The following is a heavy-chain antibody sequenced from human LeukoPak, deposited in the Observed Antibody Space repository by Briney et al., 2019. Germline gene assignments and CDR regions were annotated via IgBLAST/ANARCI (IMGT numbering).Heavy chain of an antibody. V-gene: IGHV3-48*04. CDR2: ISGGSDSI. J-gene: IGHJ4*02. D-gene: IGHD3-10*01. CDR3: PRVDDYYESGSPFHWVGFDY. Sequence: PGGSLRLSRAACALFFADYPINWVRQAPGEGLEWVSYISGGSDSIYYADSVKGRFTISRDNAKNSLFLQMNSLRAEDTAVYYDPRVDDYYESGSPFHWVGFDYWGQGTLVTVSS. CDR1: ALFFADYP.